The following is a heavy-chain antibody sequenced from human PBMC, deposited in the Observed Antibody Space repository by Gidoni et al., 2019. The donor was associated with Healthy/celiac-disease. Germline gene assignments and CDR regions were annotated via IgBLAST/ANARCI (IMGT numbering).Heavy chain of an antibody. Sequence: EVQLVESGGGLVQPGGFLRVSCTASGFTFSSYWMSGVRQAPGKGLEWVANIKQDGSEKYYVDSVKGRFTISRDNAKNSLYLQMNSLRAEDTAVYYCARGRSWFGDMDVWGKGTTVTVSS. J-gene: IGHJ6*03. CDR1: GFTFSSYW. V-gene: IGHV3-7*01. CDR2: IKQDGSEK. CDR3: ARGRSWFGDMDV. D-gene: IGHD3-10*01.